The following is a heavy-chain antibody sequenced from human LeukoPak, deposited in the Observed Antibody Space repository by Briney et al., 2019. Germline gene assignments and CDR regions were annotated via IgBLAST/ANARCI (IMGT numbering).Heavy chain of an antibody. V-gene: IGHV3-48*01. J-gene: IGHJ4*02. CDR1: GFPFIEYS. Sequence: GGSLRLSCTASGFPFIEYSMNWVRQAPGKGLEWISYIGIDSGNTKYADSVRGRFTISADKAKNSLHLQMNSLRVEGTAVYYCARDHNYAFDNWGQGTLVSVAS. CDR2: IGIDSGNT. D-gene: IGHD1-1*01. CDR3: ARDHNYAFDN.